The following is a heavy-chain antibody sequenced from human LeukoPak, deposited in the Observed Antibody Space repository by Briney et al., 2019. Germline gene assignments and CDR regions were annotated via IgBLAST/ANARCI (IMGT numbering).Heavy chain of an antibody. J-gene: IGHJ4*02. Sequence: QTGGPLRLSCAASGFTFSDYWMSWVRQAPGQGLEWVAKINQDGREQHFVDSVKGRFTISRDNAKNSLFLQMDSLRAEDTAVYHCTGGALDYWGQGALVTVSS. V-gene: IGHV3-7*04. CDR3: TGGALDY. CDR2: INQDGREQ. CDR1: GFTFSDYW.